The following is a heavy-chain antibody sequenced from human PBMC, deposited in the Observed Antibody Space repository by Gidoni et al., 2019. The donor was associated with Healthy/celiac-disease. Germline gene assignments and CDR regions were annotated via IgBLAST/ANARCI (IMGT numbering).Heavy chain of an antibody. J-gene: IGHJ4*02. V-gene: IGHV1-46*01. D-gene: IGHD3-3*01. CDR1: GYTFTSYY. CDR3: ARDSLLLRFLER. CDR2: INPSGGST. Sequence: QEQLVQCGAEVKKPGASVKCSCKASGYTFTSYYMHWVRQAPGQGLEWMGIINPSGGSTSYAQKFQGRVTMTRDTSTSTVYMELSSLRSEDPAVYYCARDSLLLRFLERWGQGTLVTVSS.